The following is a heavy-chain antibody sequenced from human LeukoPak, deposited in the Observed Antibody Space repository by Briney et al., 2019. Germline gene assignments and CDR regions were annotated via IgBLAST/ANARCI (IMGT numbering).Heavy chain of an antibody. CDR3: ARNPMTSMYYYYGMDV. CDR1: GYTFTGYY. Sequence: ASVKVSCKASGYTFTGYYMHWVRQAPGQGLEWMGWINPRSGGTNYAQKFQGRVTMTRDTSISTAYMELSRLRSDDTAVYYCARNPMTSMYYYYGMDVWGQGTTVTVSS. V-gene: IGHV1-2*02. J-gene: IGHJ6*02. CDR2: INPRSGGT.